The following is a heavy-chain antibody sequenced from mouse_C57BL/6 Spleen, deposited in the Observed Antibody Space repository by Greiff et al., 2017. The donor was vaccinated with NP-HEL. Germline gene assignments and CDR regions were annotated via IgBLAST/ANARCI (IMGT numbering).Heavy chain of an antibody. Sequence: VQRKQVGAELVRPGASVTLSCKASGYTFTDYEMHWVKQTPVHGLEWIGAIDPETGGTAYNQKFKGKAILTADKSSSTAYMELRSLTSEDSAVYYCTLWYPYAMDYWGQGTSVTVSS. D-gene: IGHD2-1*01. J-gene: IGHJ4*01. CDR2: IDPETGGT. CDR3: TLWYPYAMDY. CDR1: GYTFTDYE. V-gene: IGHV1-15*01.